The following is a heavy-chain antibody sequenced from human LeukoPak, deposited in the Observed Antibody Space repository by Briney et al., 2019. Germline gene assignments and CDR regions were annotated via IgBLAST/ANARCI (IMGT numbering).Heavy chain of an antibody. V-gene: IGHV4-34*01. J-gene: IGHJ4*02. D-gene: IGHD5-18*01. CDR1: GGSFSGYY. CDR3: ASGTWIQLWFY. Sequence: SETLCLTCAVYGGSFSGYYWSWIRQPPGKGLEWIGEINHSGSTNYNPSLKSRVTISVDTSKNQFSLKLSSVTAADTAVYYCASGTWIQLWFYWGQGTLVTVSS. CDR2: INHSGST.